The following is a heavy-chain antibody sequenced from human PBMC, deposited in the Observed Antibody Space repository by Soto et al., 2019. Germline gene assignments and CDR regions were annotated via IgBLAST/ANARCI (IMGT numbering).Heavy chain of an antibody. V-gene: IGHV3-30*03. Sequence: QELLVESGGGVVQPGRSLRLSCAASGFTFSSFAMHWVRQAPGKGLEWVSVISFNGLSQFYPDSIRGRFTISRDNSKNTLNLQLDSLRPEDTAVYYCARGGRGLRGAFDVWGQGTEVSVS. D-gene: IGHD3-16*01. CDR3: ARGGRGLRGAFDV. J-gene: IGHJ3*01. CDR1: GFTFSSFA. CDR2: ISFNGLSQ.